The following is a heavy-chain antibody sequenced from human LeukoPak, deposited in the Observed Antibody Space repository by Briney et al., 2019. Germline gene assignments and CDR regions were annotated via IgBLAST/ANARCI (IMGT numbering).Heavy chain of an antibody. CDR1: GFTFSSYI. J-gene: IGHJ4*02. CDR3: ARGDYSSGWCNYFDY. CDR2: TSYDGSNK. V-gene: IGHV3-30-3*01. Sequence: GGSLRLSCAASGFTFSSYIMHWVRQAPGKGLEWVAVTSYDGSNKYYADSVKGRFTISRDTSKNTLYLQMNSLRAEDTAVYYCARGDYSSGWCNYFDYWGQGTLVTVSS. D-gene: IGHD6-19*01.